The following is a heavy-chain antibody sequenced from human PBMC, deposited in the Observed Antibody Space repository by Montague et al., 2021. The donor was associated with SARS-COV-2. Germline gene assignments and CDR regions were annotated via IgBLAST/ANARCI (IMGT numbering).Heavy chain of an antibody. D-gene: IGHD3-10*01. V-gene: IGHV4-38-2*02. CDR1: GYSISSGYY. CDR2: IYHRGST. CDR3: ARDCYDYGSGSYQRWFDP. Sequence: SETLSLICTVSGYSISSGYYWGWIRQPPGKGLEWIGSIYHRGSTXXNPXXXSRVTISVDTSKNQFSLKLSSVTAADTAVYYCARDCYDYGSGSYQRWFDPWGQGTLVTVSS. J-gene: IGHJ5*02.